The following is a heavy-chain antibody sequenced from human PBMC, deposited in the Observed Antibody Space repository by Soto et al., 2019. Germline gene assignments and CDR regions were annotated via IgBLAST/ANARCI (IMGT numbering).Heavy chain of an antibody. CDR2: IKEDGSEN. V-gene: IGHV3-7*03. CDR1: GFTFSDYW. CDR3: AILRGSIFRKPLDY. Sequence: PGGSLRLSCGVSGFTFSDYWMSWVRQAPGKGLEWVANIKEDGSENYYGDSVKGRFTISRDNAKNSLYLQMNSLRAEDTAVYYCAILRGSIFRKPLDYWGQGTLVTVSS. D-gene: IGHD3-10*01. J-gene: IGHJ4*02.